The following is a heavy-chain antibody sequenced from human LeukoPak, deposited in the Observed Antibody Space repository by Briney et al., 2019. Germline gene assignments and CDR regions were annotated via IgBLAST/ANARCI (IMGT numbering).Heavy chain of an antibody. CDR3: ARGTGDRQWLVRQTDY. CDR2: ISAYNGNT. V-gene: IGHV1-18*01. CDR1: GYIFTGYY. D-gene: IGHD6-19*01. J-gene: IGHJ4*02. Sequence: ASVKVSCKASGYIFTGYYIHWVRQAPGQGLEWMGWISAYNGNTNYAQKLQGRVTMTTDTSTSTAYMELRSLRSDDTAVYYCARGTGDRQWLVRQTDYWGQGTLVTVSS.